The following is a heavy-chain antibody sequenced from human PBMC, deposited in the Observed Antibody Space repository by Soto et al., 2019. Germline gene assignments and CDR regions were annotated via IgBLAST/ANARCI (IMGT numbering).Heavy chain of an antibody. D-gene: IGHD2-2*01. CDR1: GYSFTSYW. CDR3: ASTGYCIFTSCFRHGGMSV. V-gene: IGHV5-51*01. Sequence: PGESLKISCKGSGYSFTSYWIGWVRQMPGKGLEWMGIIYPGDSDTRYSPSFQGQVTISADKSISTAYLQWSSLKASDTAMYYCASTGYCIFTSCFRHGGMSVCGQGTTLPVSS. J-gene: IGHJ6*02. CDR2: IYPGDSDT.